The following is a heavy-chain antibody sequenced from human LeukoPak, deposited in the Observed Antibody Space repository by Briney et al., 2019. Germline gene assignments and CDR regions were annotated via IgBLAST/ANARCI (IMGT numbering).Heavy chain of an antibody. CDR3: ARDLMGGYYYYYYMDV. CDR1: GYTFTAHY. J-gene: IGHJ6*03. V-gene: IGHV1-46*01. Sequence: GASVKVSCKATGYTFTAHYMHWVRQAPGQGLEWMGLINPSGSDTVYAQKFQGRLTMTRDMSTSTDYMELSSLRSEDTAAYYCARDLMGGYYYYYYMDVWGKGTTVTVSS. D-gene: IGHD1-26*01. CDR2: INPSGSDT.